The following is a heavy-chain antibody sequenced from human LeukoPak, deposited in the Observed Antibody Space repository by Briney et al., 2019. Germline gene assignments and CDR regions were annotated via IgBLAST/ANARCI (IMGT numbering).Heavy chain of an antibody. CDR2: INHSGST. Sequence: PSETLSLTCTVSGGSISSYYWSWIRQPPGKGLEWIGEINHSGSTNYNPSLKSRVTISVDTSKKQFSLKVSSVTAADTAVYYCARGPLAAAGTLTYYYYGMDVWGQGTTVTVSS. V-gene: IGHV4-34*01. J-gene: IGHJ6*02. D-gene: IGHD6-13*01. CDR3: ARGPLAAAGTLTYYYYGMDV. CDR1: GGSISSYY.